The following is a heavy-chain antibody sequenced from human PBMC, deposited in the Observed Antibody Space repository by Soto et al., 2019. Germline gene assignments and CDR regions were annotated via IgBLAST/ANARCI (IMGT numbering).Heavy chain of an antibody. CDR2: VNADNGNT. V-gene: IGHV1-3*05. Sequence: QVQLVQSGAEEKKPGASEKVSCKASGYTFTNYAIHWVRQAPGQRLEWMGWVNADNGNTKYSQKFQSRVTIIRDTSARIAYMELSSLRSEDTAVYYCARKEELWDVSGLDYWRQRTLGTASA. J-gene: IGHJ4*02. CDR3: ARKEELWDVSGLDY. D-gene: IGHD3-16*01. CDR1: GYTFTNYA.